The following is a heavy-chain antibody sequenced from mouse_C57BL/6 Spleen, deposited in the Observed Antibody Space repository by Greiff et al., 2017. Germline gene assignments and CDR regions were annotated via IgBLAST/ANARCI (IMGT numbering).Heavy chain of an antibody. CDR1: GYTFTSYW. V-gene: IGHV1-52*01. CDR2: IDPSDSET. Sequence: QVQLQQPGAELVRPGSSVKLSCKASGYTFTSYWMHWVKQRPIQGLDWIGNIDPSDSETHYNQKFKDKATLTVDKSSSTAYMQLSSLTSEDSAVYYCARSRAGFREYFDVWGTGTTVTVSS. D-gene: IGHD3-3*01. J-gene: IGHJ1*03. CDR3: ARSRAGFREYFDV.